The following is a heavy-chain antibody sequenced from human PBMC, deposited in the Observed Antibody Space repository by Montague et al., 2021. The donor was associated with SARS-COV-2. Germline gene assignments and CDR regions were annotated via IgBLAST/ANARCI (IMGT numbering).Heavy chain of an antibody. J-gene: IGHJ6*02. CDR1: GGSLSGYY. V-gene: IGHV4-34*01. Sequence: ETLSLTCAVYGGSLSGYYWSWIRQPPGKGLEWLGEINHSGSTNYNPSXXSRVTISLDTSKNQFSLKLSSVTAADTAVYYCARGRRRYNWRDETSYYYGMDVWGQGTTVTVSS. D-gene: IGHD1-20*01. CDR3: ARGRRRYNWRDETSYYYGMDV. CDR2: INHSGST.